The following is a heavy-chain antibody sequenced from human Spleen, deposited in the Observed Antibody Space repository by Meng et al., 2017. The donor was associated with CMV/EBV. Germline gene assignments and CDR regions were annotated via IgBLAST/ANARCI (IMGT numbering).Heavy chain of an antibody. CDR1: GGSFSGYY. J-gene: IGHJ4*02. D-gene: IGHD6-13*01. V-gene: IGHV4-34*01. CDR2: INHSGST. Sequence: SETLSLTCAVYGGSFSGYYWSWIRQPPGKGLEWIGEINHSGSTNYKPSLKSRVTISVDTSKNQFSLKLNSLTAADTAMYYCARGGGYSSTWYGLSPDCWGQGTLVTVSS. CDR3: ARGGGYSSTWYGLSPDC.